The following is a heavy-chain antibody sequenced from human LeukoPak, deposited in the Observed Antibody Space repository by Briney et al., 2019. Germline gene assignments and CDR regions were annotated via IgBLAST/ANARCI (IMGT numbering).Heavy chain of an antibody. CDR1: GFTNSSYG. CDR3: AKDHGSYGFDF. J-gene: IGHJ4*02. Sequence: GGSQRLSCAPSGFTNSSYGMHWLRQAPGKGLEWVAVTSYDGSHKNYADSVKGRFTISRDNSKNTLELQMSSLRAEDTAVYYCAKDHGSYGFDFWRQRTLVTVSS. V-gene: IGHV3-30*18. D-gene: IGHD5-18*01. CDR2: TSYDGSHK.